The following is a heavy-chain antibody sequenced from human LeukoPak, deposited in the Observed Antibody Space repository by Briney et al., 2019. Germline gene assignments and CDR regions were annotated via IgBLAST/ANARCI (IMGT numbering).Heavy chain of an antibody. D-gene: IGHD6-13*01. CDR2: ISAYNGNT. V-gene: IGHV1-18*01. CDR3: ARASFIIAELGTPDY. CDR1: GYTFTSYG. Sequence: ASVKVSCKASGYTFTSYGITWVRQAPGQGLEWMGWISAYNGNTNYAQNVQGRITMTTDTSTSTAYMGLRSLRSDDTAVYYCARASFIIAELGTPDYWGQGTLVTVSS. J-gene: IGHJ4*02.